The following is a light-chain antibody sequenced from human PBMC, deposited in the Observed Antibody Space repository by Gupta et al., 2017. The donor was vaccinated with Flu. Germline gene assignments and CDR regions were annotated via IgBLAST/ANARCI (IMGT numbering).Light chain of an antibody. J-gene: IGLJ3*02. Sequence: GKTARITWGGNNIGSKSVHWYQQKPGQAPVLVVWDDSDRPSGIPERFSGSNSGNTATLTISRVEAGDEADYYCQVWDSSSDHRVFGGGTKLTVL. CDR3: QVWDSSSDHRV. CDR1: NIGSKS. CDR2: DDS. V-gene: IGLV3-21*03.